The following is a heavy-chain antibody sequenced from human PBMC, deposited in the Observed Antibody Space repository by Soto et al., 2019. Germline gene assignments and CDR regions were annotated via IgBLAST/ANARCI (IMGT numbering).Heavy chain of an antibody. D-gene: IGHD1-26*01. Sequence: QVQLVQSGAEVKKPGASVKVCCKASGYTFTSYAMHWVRQAPGQRLEWMGWINAGNGNTKYSQKFQGRVTITRDTSASTAYMELSSLRSEDTAVYYCARGGGSYYFDYWGQGTLVTVSS. J-gene: IGHJ4*02. CDR2: INAGNGNT. V-gene: IGHV1-3*01. CDR3: ARGGGSYYFDY. CDR1: GYTFTSYA.